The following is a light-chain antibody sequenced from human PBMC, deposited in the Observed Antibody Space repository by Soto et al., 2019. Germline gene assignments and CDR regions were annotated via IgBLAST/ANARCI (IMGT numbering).Light chain of an antibody. CDR1: QSISMS. Sequence: DIQMTQSPFTLSASVGDRVTITCRASQSISMSLAWHQQKPGKAPKPLLYKGSSLESGAPSRFSGSGSGTEFTLTISSLEPDDFATYYCQHYRYFPWTFGQGTKVEIK. CDR3: QHYRYFPWT. J-gene: IGKJ1*01. CDR2: KGS. V-gene: IGKV1-5*03.